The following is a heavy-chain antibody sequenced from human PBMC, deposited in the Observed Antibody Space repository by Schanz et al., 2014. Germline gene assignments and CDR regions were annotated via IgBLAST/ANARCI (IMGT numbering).Heavy chain of an antibody. D-gene: IGHD2-2*03. Sequence: QVQLVESGGGLVKPGGSLRLSCAASGFTFSDYYMSWIRQAPGKGLEWVSYISNSGTTIYYADSVKGRFTISRDNAKNSLYLQMNSLRVEDTAGYYCARALRHGYCNVVGCQNGGWFDIWGQGTLVIVSS. V-gene: IGHV3-11*04. CDR3: ARALRHGYCNVVGCQNGGWFDI. CDR1: GFTFSDYY. J-gene: IGHJ1*01. CDR2: ISNSGTTI.